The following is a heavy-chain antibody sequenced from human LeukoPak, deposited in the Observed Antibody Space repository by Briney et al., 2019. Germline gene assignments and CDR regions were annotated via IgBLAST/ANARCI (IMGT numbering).Heavy chain of an antibody. CDR3: AKDLTVAGTGNY. Sequence: SGGSLRLSCAASGFTFSNYAMSWVRQAPGKGLEWVSVISASGATTYNADSVKGRFTISRDNSKNTLYLQMNSLRAEDTAVYYCAKDLTVAGTGNYWGQGTLVTVSS. D-gene: IGHD6-19*01. V-gene: IGHV3-23*01. CDR1: GFTFSNYA. CDR2: ISASGATT. J-gene: IGHJ4*02.